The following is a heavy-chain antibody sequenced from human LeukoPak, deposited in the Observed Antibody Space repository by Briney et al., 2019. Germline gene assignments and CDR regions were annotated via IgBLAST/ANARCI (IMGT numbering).Heavy chain of an antibody. CDR1: GGTFSSYA. D-gene: IGHD3-9*01. CDR3: TYDILTGYYADY. CDR2: IIPILGIA. J-gene: IGHJ4*02. Sequence: SVKVSCKASGGTFSSYAISWVRQAPGQGLEWMGRIIPILGIANYAQKFQGRVTITADKSTSTAYMELSSLRSEDTAVYYCTYDILTGYYADYWGQGTLVTVSS. V-gene: IGHV1-69*04.